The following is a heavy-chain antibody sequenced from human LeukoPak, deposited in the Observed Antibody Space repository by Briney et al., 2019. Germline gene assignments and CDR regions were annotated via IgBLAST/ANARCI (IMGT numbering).Heavy chain of an antibody. V-gene: IGHV4-59*02. CDR2: IYYSGST. J-gene: IGHJ3*02. CDR1: GGSVSDYY. Sequence: SETLSLTCAVYGGSVSDYYCSWIRQPPGKGLEWIGYIYYSGSTNYNPSLKSRVTISVDTSKNQFSLKLSSVTAAGTAVYYCARAYYYGSGSYAFDIWGQGTMVTVSS. D-gene: IGHD3-10*01. CDR3: ARAYYYGSGSYAFDI.